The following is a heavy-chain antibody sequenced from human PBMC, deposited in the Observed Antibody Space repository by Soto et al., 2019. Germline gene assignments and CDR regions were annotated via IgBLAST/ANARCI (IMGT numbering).Heavy chain of an antibody. J-gene: IGHJ6*02. CDR3: VGIVATNYYYYGMDV. V-gene: IGHV4-31*03. CDR2: IYYSGST. CDR1: GGSISSGGYY. Sequence: NPSETLSLTCTVSGGSISSGGYYRSWIRQHPGKGLEWIGYIYYSGSTYYNPSLKSRVTISVDTSKNQFSLKLSSVTAADTAVYYCVGIVATNYYYYGMDVWGQGTTVTVSS. D-gene: IGHD5-12*01.